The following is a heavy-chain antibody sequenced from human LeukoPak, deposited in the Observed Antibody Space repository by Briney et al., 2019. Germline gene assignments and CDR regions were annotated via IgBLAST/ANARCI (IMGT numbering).Heavy chain of an antibody. CDR3: ARCGDYGTHGYFYMDF. V-gene: IGHV4-31*11. CDR1: GVSITSRGYY. J-gene: IGHJ6*03. D-gene: IGHD4-17*01. CDR2: IFYSGTT. Sequence: PSQTLSLTCAVSGVSITSRGYYWTWIRQFPGKDLEWIGYIFYSGTTYYNPSLRSRVSISLDTSQNHSSLQLTSVTAADTAVYYCARCGDYGTHGYFYMDFWGRGITVTVSS.